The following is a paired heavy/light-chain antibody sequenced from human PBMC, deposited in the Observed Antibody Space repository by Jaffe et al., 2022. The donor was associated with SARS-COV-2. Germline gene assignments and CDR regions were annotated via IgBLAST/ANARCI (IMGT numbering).Heavy chain of an antibody. V-gene: IGHV3-23*04. CDR1: GFTFRNYA. Sequence: EVQLVESGGGLIQPGGSLRLSCAASGFTFRNYAMAWVRQAPGKGLEWVSGFTASGSISYYADSVKGRFTISRDNSMNTLFLHMNSLRVEDTALYYCAKNLHYGSGRYDSFDNWGQGTLVIVST. CDR3: AKNLHYGSGRYDSFDN. D-gene: IGHD3-10*01. J-gene: IGHJ4*02. CDR2: FTASGSIS.
Light chain of an antibody. CDR3: AAWDDSVNYPV. CDR1: SSNLGTNA. Sequence: QSVLTQPPSASGTPGQRVTISCLGTSSNLGTNAVNWYQHPPGLAPKLLIYDSNQRPSGVPERFSASKSGTAASLAISGLQSEDEADYYCAAWDDSVNYPVFGGGTKLTVL. CDR2: DSN. V-gene: IGLV1-44*01. J-gene: IGLJ2*01.